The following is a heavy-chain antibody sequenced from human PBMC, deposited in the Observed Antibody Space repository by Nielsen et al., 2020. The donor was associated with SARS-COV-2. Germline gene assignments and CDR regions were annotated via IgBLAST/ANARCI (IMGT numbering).Heavy chain of an antibody. J-gene: IGHJ3*02. CDR1: GFNVNKY. V-gene: IGHV3-66*01. D-gene: IGHD1-26*01. Sequence: GESLKISCAASGFNVNKYMTWVRQDPGKGLECVSVIYNNDATYYADSVKGRFIMSRDNSKNMLYLQMDSLRAEDTAVYYCARVEVGSSSGALDIWGQGTMVSVSS. CDR3: ARVEVGSSSGALDI. CDR2: IYNNDAT.